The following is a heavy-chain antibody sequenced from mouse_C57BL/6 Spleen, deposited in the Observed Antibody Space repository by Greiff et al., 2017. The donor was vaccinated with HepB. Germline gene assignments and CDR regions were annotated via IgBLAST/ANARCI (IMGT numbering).Heavy chain of an antibody. CDR2: IDPENGDT. CDR3: TTSGIYYDYYRDY. CDR1: GFNIKDDY. Sequence: EVQLKESGAELVRPGASVKLSCTASGFNIKDDYMHWVKQRPEQGLEWIGWIDPENGDTEYASKFQGKATITADTSSNTAYLQLSSLTSEDTAVYYCTTSGIYYDYYRDYWGQGTTLTVSS. V-gene: IGHV14-4*01. D-gene: IGHD2-4*01. J-gene: IGHJ2*01.